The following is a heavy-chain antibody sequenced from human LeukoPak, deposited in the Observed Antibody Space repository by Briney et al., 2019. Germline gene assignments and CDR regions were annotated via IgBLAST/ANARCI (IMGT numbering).Heavy chain of an antibody. CDR2: IYYSGST. Sequence: SETLSLTCTVSGGSISCYYWSWIRQPPGKGLEWIGYIYYSGSTNYNPSLKSRVTISVDTSKNQFSLKLSSVTAADTAVYYCARDSLWFGSGMDVWGKGTTVTVSS. D-gene: IGHD3-10*01. CDR3: ARDSLWFGSGMDV. CDR1: GGSISCYY. V-gene: IGHV4-59*01. J-gene: IGHJ6*04.